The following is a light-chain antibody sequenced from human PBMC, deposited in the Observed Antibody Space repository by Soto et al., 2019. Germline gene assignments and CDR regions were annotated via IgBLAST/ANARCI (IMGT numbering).Light chain of an antibody. Sequence: QSALTQPASVSGSPGQSITISCTGTSSDVGGYNYVSWYQQHPGKAPKLMIYDVSNRPSGVSNRFSGSKSGNTASLTSSGLQGEDEADYYCSSYTSSSCYVFGTGTKRTVL. J-gene: IGLJ1*01. CDR1: SSDVGGYNY. CDR2: DVS. V-gene: IGLV2-14*01. CDR3: SSYTSSSCYV.